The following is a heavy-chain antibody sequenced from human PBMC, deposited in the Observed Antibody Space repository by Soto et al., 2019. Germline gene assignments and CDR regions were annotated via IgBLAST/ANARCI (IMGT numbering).Heavy chain of an antibody. Sequence: ASVKVSCKASGYTFTGYYMHWVRQAPGQGLEWMGWINPNSGGTNYAQKFQGWVTMTRDTSISTAYMELSRLRSDDTAVYYCARENYLRVSGDVVVVAATPINAFDIWGQGTMVTVSS. J-gene: IGHJ3*02. CDR3: ARENYLRVSGDVVVVAATPINAFDI. D-gene: IGHD2-15*01. V-gene: IGHV1-2*04. CDR2: INPNSGGT. CDR1: GYTFTGYY.